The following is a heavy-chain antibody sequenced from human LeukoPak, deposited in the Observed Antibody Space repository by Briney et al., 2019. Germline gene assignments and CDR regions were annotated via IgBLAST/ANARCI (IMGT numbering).Heavy chain of an antibody. CDR3: ARDGYDSGFRSN. J-gene: IGHJ4*02. Sequence: SETLSLTCTVSGGSISSGSYYWSWIRQPAGKGLEWIGRIYTSGSTNYNPSLKSRVTISVDTPKNQFSLKLSSVTAADTAVYYCARDGYDSGFRSNWGQGTLVTVSS. CDR2: IYTSGST. CDR1: GGSISSGSYY. V-gene: IGHV4-61*02. D-gene: IGHD3-10*01.